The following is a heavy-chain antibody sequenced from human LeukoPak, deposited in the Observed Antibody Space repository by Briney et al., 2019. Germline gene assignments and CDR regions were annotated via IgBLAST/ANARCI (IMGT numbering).Heavy chain of an antibody. CDR1: GSIFTSYR. Sequence: PGESLQISCKGSGSIFTSYRIGWVRQMPGKGLEWMGIIYPGDSDTIYRPSFQGQVTISADKSVSTAYLQWSSLKASDTAMYYCARLHSFSNLDYWGQGTLVTVSS. CDR2: IYPGDSDT. V-gene: IGHV5-51*01. J-gene: IGHJ4*02. CDR3: ARLHSFSNLDY. D-gene: IGHD5-18*01.